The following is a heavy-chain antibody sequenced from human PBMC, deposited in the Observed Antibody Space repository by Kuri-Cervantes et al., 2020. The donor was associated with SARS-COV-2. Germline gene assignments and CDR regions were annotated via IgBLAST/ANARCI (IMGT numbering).Heavy chain of an antibody. D-gene: IGHD3-10*01. CDR2: IKQDGSEK. V-gene: IGHV3-7*01. J-gene: IGHJ3*01. Sequence: GESLKISCGVSGFTFSISWMTWVRQAPGKGLEWVANIKQDGSEKYYVDSVKGRFTISRDNVKNSLYLQMNSLRVEDTAVYYCAKSGRQYDVWGQGTMVTVSS. CDR3: AKSGRQYDV. CDR1: GFTFSISW.